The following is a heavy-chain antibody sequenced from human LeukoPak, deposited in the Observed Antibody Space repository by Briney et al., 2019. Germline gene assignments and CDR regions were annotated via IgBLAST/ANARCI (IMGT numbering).Heavy chain of an antibody. CDR1: GGTFSSYA. CDR3: ARGGLRFYCSGGSCYLNWFDP. Sequence: ASVKVSCKASGGTFSSYAISWARQAPGQGLEWMGGIIPIFGTANYAQKFQGRVTITADESTSTAYMELSSLRSEDTAVYYCARGGLRFYCSGGSCYLNWFDPWGQGTLVTVSS. CDR2: IIPIFGTA. D-gene: IGHD2-15*01. J-gene: IGHJ5*02. V-gene: IGHV1-69*13.